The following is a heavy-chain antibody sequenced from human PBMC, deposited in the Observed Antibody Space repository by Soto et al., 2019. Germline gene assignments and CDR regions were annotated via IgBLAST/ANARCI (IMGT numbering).Heavy chain of an antibody. Sequence: QVQLVQSGAEVKKPGASVKVSCKASGYTFTSYGISWVRQAPGQGLEWMGWISAYNGNTDYAQKPQGRDTMTTDTSTSTAYMEPRSLRYDDTVVYYCARVGRGWYQNAFDIWGQGTMVTVSS. J-gene: IGHJ3*02. V-gene: IGHV1-18*01. CDR1: GYTFTSYG. CDR2: ISAYNGNT. D-gene: IGHD6-19*01. CDR3: ARVGRGWYQNAFDI.